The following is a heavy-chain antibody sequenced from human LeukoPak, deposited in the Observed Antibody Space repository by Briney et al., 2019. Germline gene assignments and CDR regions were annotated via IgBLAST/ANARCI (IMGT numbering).Heavy chain of an antibody. D-gene: IGHD1-26*01. Sequence: GGSLRLSCAASGLSFSSYWMHWVRQAPGKGLVWVARINSDGSTTNYADYVKGRFTISRDNAKNTLYLQMNSLRAEDTAVYYCARRSSGSPPYYFDSWGQRTLVTVSS. CDR3: ARRSSGSPPYYFDS. CDR1: GLSFSSYW. CDR2: INSDGSTT. J-gene: IGHJ4*02. V-gene: IGHV3-74*01.